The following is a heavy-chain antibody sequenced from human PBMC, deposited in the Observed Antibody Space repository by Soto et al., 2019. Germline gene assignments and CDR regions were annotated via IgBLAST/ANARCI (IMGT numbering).Heavy chain of an antibody. J-gene: IGHJ4*02. V-gene: IGHV4-59*08. D-gene: IGHD7-27*01. CDR1: ADFPSPDS. CDR3: AKNWNWGSLVH. Sequence: SETRSLRSTVSADFPSPDSWSWIRQSPGKGLEWIGFIYYGGSTNYNPSLKSRVTISVDTPKNQFSLKLSSVTAADTAVYYCAKNWNWGSLVHWGQGTLVTVS. CDR2: IYYGGST.